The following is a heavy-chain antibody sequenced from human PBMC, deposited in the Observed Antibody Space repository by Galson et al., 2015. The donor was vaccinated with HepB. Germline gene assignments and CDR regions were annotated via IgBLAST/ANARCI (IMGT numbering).Heavy chain of an antibody. V-gene: IGHV3-23*01. CDR3: AKDDVVGATTGFFDAFDI. CDR1: GFTFSSYS. J-gene: IGHJ3*02. CDR2: ISAGGDRT. Sequence: SLRLSCAASGFTFSSYSMIWVRQAPGKGLEWVSEISAGGDRTYYPESVKGRFTSSRDNSKNTLYLQMNSLRAEDTAVYYCAKDDVVGATTGFFDAFDIWGQGTMVTVSS. D-gene: IGHD1-26*01.